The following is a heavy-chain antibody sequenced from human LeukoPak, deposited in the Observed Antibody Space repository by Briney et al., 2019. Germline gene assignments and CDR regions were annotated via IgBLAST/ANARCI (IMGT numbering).Heavy chain of an antibody. CDR2: INGGGTNT. CDR1: GFTFTSYA. CDR3: AKERTEITSISAFDI. Sequence: GGSLRLSCAASGFTFTSYAMTWVRQAPGKGLEWVSGINGGGTNTHYADSVKGRFTISRDNSKNTLFLQMNSLRADDTAVYYCAKERTEITSISAFDIWGQGTLVTVSS. V-gene: IGHV3-23*01. D-gene: IGHD1-20*01. J-gene: IGHJ3*02.